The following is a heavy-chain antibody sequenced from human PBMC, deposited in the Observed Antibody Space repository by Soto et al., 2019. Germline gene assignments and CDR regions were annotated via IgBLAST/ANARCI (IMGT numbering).Heavy chain of an antibody. J-gene: IGHJ4*02. V-gene: IGHV1-2*02. Sequence: ASVKVSCKASGYTFSGYDIHWVRQAPGQGLEWMGWINPNSGGTNYAQKFQGRVTMTRDTSISTVHMELNSLTSDDTAVYYCMRGGWGDSPIDYWGQGTQVTVSS. CDR2: INPNSGGT. CDR1: GYTFSGYD. CDR3: MRGGWGDSPIDY. D-gene: IGHD2-15*01.